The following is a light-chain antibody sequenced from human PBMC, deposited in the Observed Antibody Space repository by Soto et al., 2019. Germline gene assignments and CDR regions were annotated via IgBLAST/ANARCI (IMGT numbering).Light chain of an antibody. V-gene: IGKV1-5*01. CDR1: QSISNR. Sequence: DIQMTQSPSTLSASVGDGVTITCRASQSISNRLAWYQQKPGEAPKYLIYDASTLDSGAPSRFSGSGSGTEFTLSISSLQPDDFATYYCQQYKTYSLTFGGGTKVDIK. J-gene: IGKJ4*01. CDR3: QQYKTYSLT. CDR2: DAS.